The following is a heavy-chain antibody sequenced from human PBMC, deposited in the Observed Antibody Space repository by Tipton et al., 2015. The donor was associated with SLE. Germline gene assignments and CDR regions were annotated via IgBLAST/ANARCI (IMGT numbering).Heavy chain of an antibody. CDR2: ISSSSSYI. D-gene: IGHD2-15*01. V-gene: IGHV3-21*01. Sequence: GSLRLSCAASGFTFSNAWMSWVRQAPGKGLEWVSSISSSSSYIYYADSVKGRLTISRDNAKNSLYLQMNSLRAEDTAVYYCARAVVVVAPFDYWGQGTLVTVSS. CDR3: ARAVVVVAPFDY. CDR1: GFTFSNAW. J-gene: IGHJ4*02.